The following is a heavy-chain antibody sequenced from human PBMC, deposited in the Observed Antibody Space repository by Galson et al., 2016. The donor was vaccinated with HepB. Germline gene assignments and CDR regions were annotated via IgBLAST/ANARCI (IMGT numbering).Heavy chain of an antibody. CDR1: GYTFTIHY. J-gene: IGHJ3*02. Sequence: SVKVSCKASGYTFTIHYIHWVRQAPGQGLEWMGIISPSGGTTSYSQKFQGRVTMTRDTSTSTVYMELSSLRSEDTAVYYCATDSRPNYYDSSGYDYLNDAFDIWGHGTLVTVSS. CDR3: ATDSRPNYYDSSGYDYLNDAFDI. V-gene: IGHV1-46*01. CDR2: ISPSGGTT. D-gene: IGHD3-22*01.